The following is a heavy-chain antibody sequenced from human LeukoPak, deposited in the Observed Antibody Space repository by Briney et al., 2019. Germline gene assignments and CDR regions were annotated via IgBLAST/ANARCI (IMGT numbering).Heavy chain of an antibody. D-gene: IGHD6-19*01. V-gene: IGHV3-30*03. CDR3: AREAGGYSSGGFDY. Sequence: GGSLRLSCAASGFTFSSYGMHWVRQAPGKGLEWVAVISYDGSNKYYADSVKGRFTISRDNSKNTLYMQMNSLRAEDTAVYYCAREAGGYSSGGFDYWGQGTLVTVSS. CDR2: ISYDGSNK. J-gene: IGHJ4*02. CDR1: GFTFSSYG.